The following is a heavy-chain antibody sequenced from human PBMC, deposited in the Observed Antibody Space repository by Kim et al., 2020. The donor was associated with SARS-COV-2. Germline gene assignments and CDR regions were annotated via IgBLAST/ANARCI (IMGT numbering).Heavy chain of an antibody. J-gene: IGHJ6*02. CDR1: GYTLTSYA. D-gene: IGHD3-10*01. CDR3: ARDGFVTMVRGVPSYYYYYGMDV. V-gene: IGHV1-3*01. CDR2: INAGNVNT. Sequence: ASVKVSCKASGYTLTSYAMHWVRQAPGQRLEWMGWINAGNVNTKYSQKFQGRVTITRDTSASTAYMELSSLRSEETAVYYCARDGFVTMVRGVPSYYYYYGMDVWGQGTTVTVSS.